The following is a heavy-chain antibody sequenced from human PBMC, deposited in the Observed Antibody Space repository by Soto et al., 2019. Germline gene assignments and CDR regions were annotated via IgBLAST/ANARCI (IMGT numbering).Heavy chain of an antibody. D-gene: IGHD6-6*01. V-gene: IGHV4-31*03. CDR2: IYYSGST. CDR3: ARESRDSSSTFDY. Sequence: TLCLTCTFSGGSISICGYYLSLIRQHPGKGLEWIGYIYYSGSTYYNPSLKSRVTISVDTSKNQFSLKLSSVTAADTAVYYCARESRDSSSTFDYWGQGTLVTVSS. J-gene: IGHJ4*02. CDR1: GGSISICGYY.